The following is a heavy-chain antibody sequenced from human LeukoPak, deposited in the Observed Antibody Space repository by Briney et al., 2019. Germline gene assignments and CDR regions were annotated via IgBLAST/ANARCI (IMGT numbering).Heavy chain of an antibody. J-gene: IGHJ3*02. V-gene: IGHV4-39*01. CDR2: IYYSGST. CDR1: GGSISSSSYY. CDR3: AKIGRAAAGTFDAFDI. Sequence: SETLSLTCTVSGGSISSSSYYWGWIRQPPGKGLEWIGNIYYSGSTYYKSSLKSRVTISVDTSKNQFSLKLSSVTAADTAVYYCAKIGRAAAGTFDAFDIWGQGTMVTVSS. D-gene: IGHD6-13*01.